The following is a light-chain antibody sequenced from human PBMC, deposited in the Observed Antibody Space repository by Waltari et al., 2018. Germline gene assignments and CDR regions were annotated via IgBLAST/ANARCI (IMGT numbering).Light chain of an antibody. V-gene: IGLV2-8*01. CDR3: SSYGGSNTVV. CDR2: EVS. Sequence: QSALTQPPSASGSPGQSVTLSCTGTSRDVGAYNYVSWYQQHPGKAPKLMISEVSKRPSGVPDRFSGSKSGNTASLTVSGLQSEDEADYYCSSYGGSNTVVFGGGTKLTVL. J-gene: IGLJ2*01. CDR1: SRDVGAYNY.